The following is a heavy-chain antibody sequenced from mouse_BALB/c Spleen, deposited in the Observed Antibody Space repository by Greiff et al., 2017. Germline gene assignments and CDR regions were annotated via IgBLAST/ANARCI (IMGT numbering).Heavy chain of an antibody. V-gene: IGHV5-6-5*01. J-gene: IGHJ4*01. CDR1: GFTFRSYS. D-gene: IGHD2-1*01. Sequence: EVPLVESGGGLMKPGGSLKLSCAASGFTFRSYSLSLVRQTPEKRLEWVASISSGGSTYYPDSVKGRFTISRDNARNILYLQMSSLRSEDTAMYYCARSAIYYGNYYAMDYWGQGTSVTVSS. CDR3: ARSAIYYGNYYAMDY. CDR2: ISSGGST.